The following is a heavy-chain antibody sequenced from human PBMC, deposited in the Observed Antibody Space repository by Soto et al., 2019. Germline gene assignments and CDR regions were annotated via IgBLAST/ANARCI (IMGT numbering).Heavy chain of an antibody. CDR3: AKARGLVLSFYFDY. Sequence: EVQLVESGGGLVQPGRSLRLSCATSGFTFDDYAMHWVRQAPGKGLEWVSGISWNSGSIGYADSVKGRFTISRDNAKNSLYLQMNSLRAEDTVLYYCAKARGLVLSFYFDYCGQGTLVTVSS. V-gene: IGHV3-9*01. D-gene: IGHD6-19*01. CDR2: ISWNSGSI. CDR1: GFTFDDYA. J-gene: IGHJ4*02.